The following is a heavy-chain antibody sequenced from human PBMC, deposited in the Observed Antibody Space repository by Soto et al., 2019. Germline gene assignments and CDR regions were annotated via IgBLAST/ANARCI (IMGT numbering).Heavy chain of an antibody. CDR1: GFTFSSYS. CDR2: ITTSSHTI. V-gene: IGHV3-48*04. J-gene: IGHJ6*02. CDR3: ARLGGSTKAYYGMDV. D-gene: IGHD2-2*01. Sequence: GGSLRLSCAASGFTFSSYSMDWVRQAPGQGLEWISYITTSSHTIYYADSVKGRFTISRDNAKNSLYLQMNSLRAEDTAVYYCARLGGSTKAYYGMDVWGQGTTVTVSS.